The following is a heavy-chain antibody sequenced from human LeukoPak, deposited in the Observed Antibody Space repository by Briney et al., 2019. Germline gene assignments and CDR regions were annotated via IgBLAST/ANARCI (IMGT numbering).Heavy chain of an antibody. CDR3: ASTIWFGTPRMDS. V-gene: IGHV3-53*01. CDR2: IYAAGAT. CDR1: GFTVSSNF. Sequence: GGSLRLSCAASGFTVSSNFMSWVRQAPGKGLEWISVIYAAGATFYIDSVKGRFTISRDNSKNTLFLQMNSLRVEDTAVYYCASTIWFGTPRMDSWGQGTLVTVSS. D-gene: IGHD3-10*01. J-gene: IGHJ4*02.